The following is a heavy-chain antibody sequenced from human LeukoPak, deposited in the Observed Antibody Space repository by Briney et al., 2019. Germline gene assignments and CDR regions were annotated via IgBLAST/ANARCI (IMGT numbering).Heavy chain of an antibody. D-gene: IGHD4-17*01. CDR2: INHSGST. J-gene: IGHJ4*02. CDR3: AREVRSYGDFDY. V-gene: IGHV4-34*01. Sequence: SETLSLTCAVYGVSFSGYYWSWIRQPPGKGLEWIGEINHSGSTNYNPSLKSRVTISVDTSKNQFSLKLSSVTAADTAVYYCAREVRSYGDFDYWGQGTLVTVSS. CDR1: GVSFSGYY.